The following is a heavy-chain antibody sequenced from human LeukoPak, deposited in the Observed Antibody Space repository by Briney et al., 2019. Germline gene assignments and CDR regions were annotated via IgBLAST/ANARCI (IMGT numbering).Heavy chain of an antibody. CDR1: GGSISSGDYY. Sequence: TLSLTCTVSGGSISSGDYYWSWIRQPPGKGLEWIGYIYYSGSTYYNPSLKSRVTISVDTSKNQFSLKLSSVTAADTAVYYCARDLKLGYFDYWGQGTLVTVSS. D-gene: IGHD6-6*01. CDR2: IYYSGST. V-gene: IGHV4-30-4*01. J-gene: IGHJ4*02. CDR3: ARDLKLGYFDY.